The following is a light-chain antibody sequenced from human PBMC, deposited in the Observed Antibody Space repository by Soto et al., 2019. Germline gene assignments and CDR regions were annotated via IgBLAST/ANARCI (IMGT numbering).Light chain of an antibody. Sequence: DIQMTQSPSTLSASVGDRVTITCRASQSISSWLAWYQQKPGNAPTLLIYKAASLESGVTSRFGGVGSRKEFTIIISLLHQDYLATYYCQQYTSYPTFGGGTKVEIK. V-gene: IGKV1-5*03. J-gene: IGKJ4*02. CDR3: QQYTSYPT. CDR2: KAA. CDR1: QSISSW.